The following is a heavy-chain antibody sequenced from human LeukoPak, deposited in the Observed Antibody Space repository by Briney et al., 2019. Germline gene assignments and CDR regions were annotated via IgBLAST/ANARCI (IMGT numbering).Heavy chain of an antibody. V-gene: IGHV3-43*02. CDR1: GFTFDNYA. CDR2: ISGDGGNT. CDR3: AKVRYRGSYFEY. Sequence: GGSQRLSRAASGFTFDNYAMHWVRQAPGKGLEWVSLISGDGGNTYYADSVKGRFTISRDNSKNSLYLQMNSLRTEDTALYYCAKVRYRGSYFEYWGQGTLVTVSS. D-gene: IGHD1-26*01. J-gene: IGHJ4*02.